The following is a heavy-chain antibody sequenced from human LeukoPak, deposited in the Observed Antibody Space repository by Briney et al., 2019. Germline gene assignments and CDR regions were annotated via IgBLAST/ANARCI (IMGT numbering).Heavy chain of an antibody. J-gene: IGHJ5*02. CDR2: INHSGST. D-gene: IGHD1-1*01. Sequence: SETLSLTCAVSGGSISRSYWWSWVRQPPGKGLEWIGEINHSGSTNYNPSLKSRVTISVDTSKNQFSLKLSSVTAADTAVYYCATTTGGPYNWFDPWGQGTLVTVSS. CDR3: ATTTGGPYNWFDP. V-gene: IGHV4-4*02. CDR1: GGSISRSYW.